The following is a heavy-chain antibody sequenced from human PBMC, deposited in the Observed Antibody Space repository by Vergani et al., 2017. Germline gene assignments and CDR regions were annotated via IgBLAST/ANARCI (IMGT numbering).Heavy chain of an antibody. D-gene: IGHD5-24*01. Sequence: QVQLVESGGGVVQPGGSLRLSCGASGSTFTTYGVHWVRQAPGKGLEWVAFIRDDESRKYYADSVNGRFTISRDSFKNSLYLQMDSLRPEDTALYYCAKYSAERQGYNYEYCLDYWGQGTLVTVSS. CDR1: GSTFTTYG. CDR3: AKYSAERQGYNYEYCLDY. CDR2: IRDDESRK. J-gene: IGHJ4*02. V-gene: IGHV3-30*02.